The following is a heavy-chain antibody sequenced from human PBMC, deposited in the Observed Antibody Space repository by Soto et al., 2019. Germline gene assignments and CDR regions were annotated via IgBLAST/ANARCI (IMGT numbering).Heavy chain of an antibody. CDR3: AKGGYDFWSGYDEDYYYYYMDV. CDR1: GFTFSSYA. D-gene: IGHD3-3*01. V-gene: IGHV3-23*01. CDR2: ISGSGGST. Sequence: LSLTCAASGFTFSSYAMSWVRQAPGKGLEWVSAISGSGGSTYYADSVKGRFTISRDNSKNTLYLQMNSLRAEDTAVYYCAKGGYDFWSGYDEDYYYYYMDVWGKGTTVTVSS. J-gene: IGHJ6*03.